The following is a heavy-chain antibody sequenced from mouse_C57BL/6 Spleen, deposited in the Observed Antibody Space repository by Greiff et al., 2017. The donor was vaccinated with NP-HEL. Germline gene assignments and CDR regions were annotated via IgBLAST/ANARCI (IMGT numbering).Heavy chain of an antibody. CDR3: TTLWLRQYFDV. Sequence: VQLVESGAELVRPGASVTLSCKASGYTFTDYEMHWVKQTPVHGLEWIGAIDPETGGTAYNQKFKGKAILTADKSSSTAYMELRSLTSEDSAVYYCTTLWLRQYFDVWGTGTTVTVSS. CDR1: GYTFTDYE. J-gene: IGHJ1*03. V-gene: IGHV1-15*01. D-gene: IGHD2-2*01. CDR2: IDPETGGT.